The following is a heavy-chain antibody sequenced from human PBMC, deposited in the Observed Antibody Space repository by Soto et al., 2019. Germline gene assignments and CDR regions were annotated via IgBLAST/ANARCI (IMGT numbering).Heavy chain of an antibody. Sequence: QVQLQESGPGLVKPSQTLSLTCTVSGGSISSGGYYWSWIRQHPGKGLEWIGYIYYSGSTYYNPSLKSRVTISVDTSKNQFSLKLSSVTAADTAVYYCASLRYFDWLLPAPQFDYWGQGTLVTVSS. D-gene: IGHD3-9*01. V-gene: IGHV4-31*03. CDR2: IYYSGST. CDR3: ASLRYFDWLLPAPQFDY. CDR1: GGSISSGGYY. J-gene: IGHJ4*02.